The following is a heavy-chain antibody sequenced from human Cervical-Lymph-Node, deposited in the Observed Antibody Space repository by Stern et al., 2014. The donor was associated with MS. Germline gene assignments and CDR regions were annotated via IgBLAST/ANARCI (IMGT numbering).Heavy chain of an antibody. Sequence: EVQLVESGGRLVQPGGSLRLSCVASGLSFGTSWMSWVRQAPGSGLEWVANIRQDGREEFYVDSVKGRVTISRDNAKNSLYLQMNSLTVADTAVYYCARDRRAFLDYWGQGTHVAVSS. CDR3: ARDRRAFLDY. D-gene: IGHD2/OR15-2a*01. V-gene: IGHV3-7*01. CDR1: GLSFGTSW. J-gene: IGHJ4*02. CDR2: IRQDGREE.